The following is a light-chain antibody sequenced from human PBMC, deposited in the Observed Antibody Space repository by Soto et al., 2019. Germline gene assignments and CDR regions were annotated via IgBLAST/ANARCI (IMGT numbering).Light chain of an antibody. CDR3: QQTYSSPHT. V-gene: IGKV1-39*01. CDR1: LSIDTF. Sequence: DIQMTQSPSSLSASVGDRVTITCRASLSIDTFLNWYQQKPGKAPNLLISTTSSLQSGVPSRFSGSGSGTDFTLTINSLQPEDFATYVCQQTYSSPHTFGQGTKLEIK. J-gene: IGKJ2*01. CDR2: TTS.